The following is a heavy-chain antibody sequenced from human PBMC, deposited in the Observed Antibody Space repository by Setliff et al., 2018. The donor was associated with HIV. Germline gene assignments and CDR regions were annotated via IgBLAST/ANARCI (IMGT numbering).Heavy chain of an antibody. CDR3: AKTSVGATGLYAFDI. J-gene: IGHJ3*02. CDR2: IYTSGST. D-gene: IGHD1-26*01. CDR1: GGSISSGGYY. V-gene: IGHV4-61*09. Sequence: SETLSLTCTVSGGSISSGGYYWSWIRQAAGKGLEWIGHIYTSGSTNYNPSLKSRITISADTSNNQFSLMLTSMTAADTAVYYCAKTSVGATGLYAFDIWGQGTMVTVSS.